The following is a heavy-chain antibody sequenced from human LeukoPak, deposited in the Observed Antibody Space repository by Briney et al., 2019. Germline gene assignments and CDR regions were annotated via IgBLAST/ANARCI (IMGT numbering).Heavy chain of an antibody. D-gene: IGHD1-26*01. V-gene: IGHV5-51*01. J-gene: IGHJ4*02. CDR3: ARRYSGRYDFDY. Sequence: GESLKISCKGSGYSFTSYWIAWVRQLPGKGLEWMGIIYPGDSESRYSPSFQGQVTISADKSISTAYLQWSSLKASDTAMYYCARRYSGRYDFDYWGQGTLVTVSS. CDR2: IYPGDSES. CDR1: GYSFTSYW.